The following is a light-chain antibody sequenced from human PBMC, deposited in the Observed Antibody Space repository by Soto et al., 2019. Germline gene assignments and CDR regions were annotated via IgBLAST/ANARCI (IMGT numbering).Light chain of an antibody. CDR2: SAS. Sequence: EIVMTQSPATLSVSPGERATLSCRASQSVSNYLARYQQKPGQPPRLLIYSASIRATGIPARFSGSGSGTEFTLTISSLQSEDFAVYYCQEYDNRPPWTFGQGTRVEIK. V-gene: IGKV3-15*01. CDR3: QEYDNRPPWT. J-gene: IGKJ1*01. CDR1: QSVSNY.